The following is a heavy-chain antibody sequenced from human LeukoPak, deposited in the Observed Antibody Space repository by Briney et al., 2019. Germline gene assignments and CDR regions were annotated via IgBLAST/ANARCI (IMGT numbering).Heavy chain of an antibody. D-gene: IGHD6-13*01. V-gene: IGHV3-30*18. J-gene: IGHJ4*02. CDR2: IWYGGSNK. CDR3: AKEMSSSWEYHDY. Sequence: GRSLRLSCAASGFTFSSYGMHWARQAPGKGLEWVAVIWYGGSNKYYADSVKGRFTISRDNSKNTLYLQMNSLRAEDTAVYYCAKEMSSSWEYHDYWGQGTLVTVSS. CDR1: GFTFSSYG.